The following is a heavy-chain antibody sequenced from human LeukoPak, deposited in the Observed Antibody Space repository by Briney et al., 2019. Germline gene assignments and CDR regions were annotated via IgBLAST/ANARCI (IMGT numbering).Heavy chain of an antibody. Sequence: PSETLSLTCTVSGGSISSYYWSWIRQPPGKGREGIGYIYYSGSTNYNPSLKSRVTISVDTSKNQFSLKLSSVTAADTAVYYCARAGIAVAGLRWFDPWGQGTLVTVSS. CDR1: GGSISSYY. D-gene: IGHD6-19*01. V-gene: IGHV4-59*12. CDR2: IYYSGST. J-gene: IGHJ5*02. CDR3: ARAGIAVAGLRWFDP.